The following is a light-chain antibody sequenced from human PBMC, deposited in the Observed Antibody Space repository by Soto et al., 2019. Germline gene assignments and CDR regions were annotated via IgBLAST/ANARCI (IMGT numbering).Light chain of an antibody. V-gene: IGKV3-20*01. J-gene: IGKJ1*01. Sequence: EIGLTQSPGTLSLSPGERATLSCRASQTVSSSYLAWYQQKPGQAPRLLIYSISSRATGIPDRFSGSGSGTDFTLTISRLEPEDFAVYYCQQYGSSRTFGQGTKVDIK. CDR3: QQYGSSRT. CDR1: QTVSSSY. CDR2: SIS.